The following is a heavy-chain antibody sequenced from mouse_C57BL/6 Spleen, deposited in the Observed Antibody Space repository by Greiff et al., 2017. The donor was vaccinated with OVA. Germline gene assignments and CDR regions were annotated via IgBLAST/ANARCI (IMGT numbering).Heavy chain of an antibody. CDR3: EREGELGQSWFAY. CDR1: GFTFSSYA. Sequence: VQLKESGGGLVKPGGSLKLSCAASGFTFSSYAMSWVRQTPEKRLEWVATISDGGSYTYYPDNVKGRFTISRDNAKNNLYLHMRQLKSEDTAMYYCEREGELGQSWFAYWGQGTLVTVSA. V-gene: IGHV5-4*01. D-gene: IGHD4-1*01. J-gene: IGHJ3*01. CDR2: ISDGGSYT.